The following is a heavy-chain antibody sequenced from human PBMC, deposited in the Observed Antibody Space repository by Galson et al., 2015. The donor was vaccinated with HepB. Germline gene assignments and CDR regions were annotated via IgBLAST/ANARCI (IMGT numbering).Heavy chain of an antibody. D-gene: IGHD2-2*01. CDR1: GYTFTGYY. CDR2: INPNSGGT. Sequence: SVKVSCKASGYTFTGYYMHWVRQAPGQGLEWMGWINPNSGGTNYAQEFQGWVTMTRDTSISTAYMELSRLRSDDTAVYYCAREMPSYAFDIWGQGTMVTVSS. J-gene: IGHJ3*02. CDR3: AREMPSYAFDI. V-gene: IGHV1-2*04.